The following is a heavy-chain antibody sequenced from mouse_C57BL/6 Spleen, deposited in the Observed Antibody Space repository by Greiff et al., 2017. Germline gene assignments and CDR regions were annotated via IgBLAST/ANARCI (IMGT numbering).Heavy chain of an antibody. J-gene: IGHJ3*01. V-gene: IGHV14-4*01. CDR1: GFNIKDDY. D-gene: IGHD2-4*01. CDR2: IDPENGDT. Sequence: VQLQQSGAELVRPGASVKLSCTASGFNIKDDYMHWVKQRPEQGLEWIGWIDPENGDTEYASKFQGKAPITADPSSNTAYLQLSSLTSEDTAVYYCTTWDYDGFAYWGQGTLVTVSA. CDR3: TTWDYDGFAY.